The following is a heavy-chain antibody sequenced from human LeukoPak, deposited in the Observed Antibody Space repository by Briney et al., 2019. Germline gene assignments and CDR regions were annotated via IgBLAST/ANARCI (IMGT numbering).Heavy chain of an antibody. CDR1: GFTFSSYA. CDR3: ATGQNRIMITFGGVIADDY. D-gene: IGHD3-16*02. Sequence: GGSLRLSCAASGFTFSSYAMSWVRQAPGKGLEWVSAISGSGGSTYYADSVKGRFTISRDNSKNTLYLQMNSLRAEDTAVYYCATGQNRIMITFGGVIADDYWGQGTLVTVSS. CDR2: ISGSGGST. V-gene: IGHV3-23*01. J-gene: IGHJ4*02.